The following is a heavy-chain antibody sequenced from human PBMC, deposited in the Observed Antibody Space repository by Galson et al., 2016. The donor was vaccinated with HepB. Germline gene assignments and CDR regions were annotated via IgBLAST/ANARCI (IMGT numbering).Heavy chain of an antibody. J-gene: IGHJ6*02. D-gene: IGHD3-10*01. V-gene: IGHV1-8*01. CDR3: AREGRPMIRGVTSSWTGTRRLDV. CDR1: GYTFTTFD. Sequence: SVKVSCKASGYTFTTFDINWVRQAPGRGLEWMGWMNSNSGDTGYSQKFQGRFTMTRNTSISTAYIELSSLGSEDAAVYYCAREGRPMIRGVTSSWTGTRRLDVWGQGTTVTVSS. CDR2: MNSNSGDT.